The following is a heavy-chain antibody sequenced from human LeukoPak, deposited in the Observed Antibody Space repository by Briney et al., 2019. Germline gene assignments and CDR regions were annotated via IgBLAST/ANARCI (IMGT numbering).Heavy chain of an antibody. CDR1: GFSLPTRGVG. D-gene: IGHD3-22*01. V-gene: IGHV2-5*02. Sequence: SGPTLVQPTPTLTLTCTFSGFSLPTRGVGVGWIRQPPGKALEWLSLINWDDKKVYSPSLQSRLSITKDTSNNQVVLTMTNVDPVDTATYYCAHRRDSSGYQYRYWFARWGQGTLVTVSS. CDR3: AHRRDSSGYQYRYWFAR. CDR2: INWDDKK. J-gene: IGHJ5*02.